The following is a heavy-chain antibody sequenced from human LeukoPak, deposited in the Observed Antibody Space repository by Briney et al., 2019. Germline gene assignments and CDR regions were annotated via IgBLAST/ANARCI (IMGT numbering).Heavy chain of an antibody. D-gene: IGHD2-15*01. J-gene: IGHJ4*02. Sequence: GGSLRLSCAASGFTFSSYAMSWVRQAPGKGLEWVSAISGSGGSTYYADSVKGRFTISRDNSKNTLYLQMNSLRAEDTAVYYCARRGELLLGYGYWGQGILVTVSS. CDR1: GFTFSSYA. CDR2: ISGSGGST. CDR3: ARRGELLLGYGY. V-gene: IGHV3-23*01.